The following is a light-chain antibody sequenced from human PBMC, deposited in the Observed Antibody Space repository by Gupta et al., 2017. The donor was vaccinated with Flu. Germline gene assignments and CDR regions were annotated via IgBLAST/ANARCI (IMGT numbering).Light chain of an antibody. CDR2: WAS. CDR3: LQDDCTPTT. J-gene: IGKJ4*01. V-gene: IGKV4-1*01. Sequence: DIVMTQSSDFLPVSLGERATINCKSSQSVLYSSSNKNYLAWYQQKAGQPPKVLIYWASTRESGVPDRFSGSGSGTXFTLTIXSLQAEDVAIYYCLQDDCTPTTFGXGTKVDIK. CDR1: QSVLYSSSNKNY.